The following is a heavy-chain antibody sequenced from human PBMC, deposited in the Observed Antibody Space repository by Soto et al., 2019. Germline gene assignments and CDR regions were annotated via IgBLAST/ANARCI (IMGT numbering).Heavy chain of an antibody. Sequence: QVQLVESGGGVVQPGRSLRLSCAASGFTFSSYAMHWVRQAPGKGLERVAVISYDGSNKYYADSVKGRFTISRDNSKNTLYLQMNSLRAADTAVYYCARDPGGTDFAEWAYYFDYWGQGTLVTVSS. D-gene: IGHD3-3*01. CDR1: GFTFSSYA. CDR2: ISYDGSNK. V-gene: IGHV3-30-3*01. J-gene: IGHJ4*02. CDR3: ARDPGGTDFAEWAYYFDY.